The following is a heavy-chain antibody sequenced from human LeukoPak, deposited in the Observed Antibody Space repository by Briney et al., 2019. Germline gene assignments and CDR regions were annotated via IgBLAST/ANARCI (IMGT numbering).Heavy chain of an antibody. CDR3: VNGGVAVARY. Sequence: QSGGSLRLSCSASGFTLSNYAMHWVRQAPGKGLEYVSAISGTGGSTYYADSVKGRFTISRDNSKNTLFLQMSSLRPEDTAVYYCVNGGVAVARYWGQGTLVTVSS. CDR1: GFTLSNYA. J-gene: IGHJ4*02. D-gene: IGHD6-19*01. V-gene: IGHV3-64D*09. CDR2: ISGTGGST.